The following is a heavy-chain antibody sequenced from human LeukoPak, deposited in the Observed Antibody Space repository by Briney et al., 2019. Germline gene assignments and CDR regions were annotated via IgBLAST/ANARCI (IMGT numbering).Heavy chain of an antibody. V-gene: IGHV3-23*01. Sequence: PSGGSLRLSCAASGFTFSSYAMSWVRQAPGKGLEWVSAISGSGGSTYYADSVKGRFTISRDNSKNTLYLQMNSLRAEDTAVYYCAKVPPYYYDSSGYYFGGQGTLVTVSS. J-gene: IGHJ4*02. CDR3: AKVPPYYYDSSGYYF. D-gene: IGHD3-22*01. CDR2: ISGSGGST. CDR1: GFTFSSYA.